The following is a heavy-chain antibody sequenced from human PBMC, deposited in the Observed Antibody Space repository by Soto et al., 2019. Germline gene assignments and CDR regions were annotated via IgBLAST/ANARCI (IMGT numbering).Heavy chain of an antibody. Sequence: GGSLRLSCVASGFIFRYYAMSWFRQAPGKGLEWVAAILGNGGDTGYADSVKGRFTISRDNSQNTLYLRLNSLRDEDTAVYYCARPSMLASGTYWGQGTLVTVSS. CDR2: ILGNGGDT. CDR1: GFIFRYYA. D-gene: IGHD6-13*01. V-gene: IGHV3-23*01. J-gene: IGHJ4*02. CDR3: ARPSMLASGTY.